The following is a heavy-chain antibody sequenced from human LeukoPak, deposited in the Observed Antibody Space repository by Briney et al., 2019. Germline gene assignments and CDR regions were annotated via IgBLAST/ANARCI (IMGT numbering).Heavy chain of an antibody. CDR2: ISGSGGST. Sequence: GGSLRLSCEVSGFIFSNFAMSWVRQAAGKGLEWVSAISGSGGSTYYAESVQGRFTISRDNSKNTLYLQMNSLRAEDTAVYYCAKDAIGQYRPYYFDHWGQGTLVPVSS. CDR3: AKDAIGQYRPYYFDH. V-gene: IGHV3-23*01. D-gene: IGHD3-16*02. J-gene: IGHJ4*02. CDR1: GFIFSNFA.